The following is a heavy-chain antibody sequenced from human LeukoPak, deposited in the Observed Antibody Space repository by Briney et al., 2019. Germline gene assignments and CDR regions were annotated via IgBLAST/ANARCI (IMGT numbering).Heavy chain of an antibody. J-gene: IGHJ4*02. CDR1: GYTFTDSY. Sequence: ASVKVSCKASGYTFTDSYMHWVRQAPGQGLEWLGWINPHNGDTIFAQKFQGRVTMTRDTSISTAYMELSRLTSDDTAVYYCFRWSCDLNYWGQGTLVTVSS. D-gene: IGHD2-8*02. V-gene: IGHV1-2*02. CDR2: INPHNGDT. CDR3: FRWSCDLNY.